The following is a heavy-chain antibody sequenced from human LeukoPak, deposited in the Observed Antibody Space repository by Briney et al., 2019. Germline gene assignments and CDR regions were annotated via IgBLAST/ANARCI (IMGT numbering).Heavy chain of an antibody. Sequence: ASVKVSCKASGFTFSYSAMQWVRQARGQRLEWIGWIVVGSGTTSYAQKFQERVIITRDMSTSTAYMELSSLRSEDTAVYYCAADSGNYGSGTHIPDHWGQGTLDTVSS. D-gene: IGHD3-10*01. CDR3: AADSGNYGSGTHIPDH. CDR1: GFTFSYSA. J-gene: IGHJ4*02. CDR2: IVVGSGTT. V-gene: IGHV1-58*02.